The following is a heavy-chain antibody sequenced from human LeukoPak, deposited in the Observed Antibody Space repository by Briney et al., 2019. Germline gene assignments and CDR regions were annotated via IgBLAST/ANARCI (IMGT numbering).Heavy chain of an antibody. V-gene: IGHV3-53*01. CDR1: ELAVSKNY. CDR3: ARVSAPYPGDSYPGVFDY. J-gene: IGHJ4*02. CDR2: SGGTT. Sequence: PVRYLRPGNTASELAVSKNYMGWVWQAPCGMQYSGGTTYYADSVKGRFTFSRDNSKNTLYLHMNSLRAEDTAVYYCARVSAPYPGDSYPGVFDYWGQGTLVTVSS. D-gene: IGHD2-21*01.